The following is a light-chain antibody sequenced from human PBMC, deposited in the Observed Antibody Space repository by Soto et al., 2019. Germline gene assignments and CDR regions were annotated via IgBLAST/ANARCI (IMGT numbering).Light chain of an antibody. Sequence: IVLTQSPGTLSLSPGERAPLSCRASQSVSSSYLAWYQQTPGQAPRLLIYGASSRATGIPDRFSGSGSGTDFSLIICRREPGDFAVYYCQQYVASPPGTFGQGTKVEIK. CDR3: QQYVASPPGT. CDR1: QSVSSSY. CDR2: GAS. V-gene: IGKV3-20*01. J-gene: IGKJ1*01.